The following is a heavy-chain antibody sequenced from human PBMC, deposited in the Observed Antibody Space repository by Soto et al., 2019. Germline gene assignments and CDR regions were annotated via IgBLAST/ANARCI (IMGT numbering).Heavy chain of an antibody. J-gene: IGHJ3*02. CDR2: IIPLFFTA. D-gene: IGHD2-21*01. CDR1: VCTFSSYA. Sequence: SSVKVSCTSSVCTFSSYAISWVRQAPGQGLEWMGGIIPLFFTANYAPKFHGRVTITADESTSTAYRELRSMRYEDTAVYYCARDLIGDDAFDIWGQGTMVTV. CDR3: ARDLIGDDAFDI. V-gene: IGHV1-69*13.